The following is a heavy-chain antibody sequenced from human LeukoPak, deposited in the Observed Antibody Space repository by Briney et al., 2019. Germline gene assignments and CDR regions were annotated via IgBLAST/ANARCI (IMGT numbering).Heavy chain of an antibody. CDR1: GYSISSGYY. J-gene: IGHJ6*03. CDR3: ARVVMGYYYYYYMDV. CDR2: INHSGST. D-gene: IGHD3-22*01. V-gene: IGHV4-38-2*02. Sequence: SETLSLTCTVSGYSISSGYYWGWIRQPPGKGLEWIGDINHSGSTNYNPSLKSRVTISVDTSNNQSSLKLSSVTAADTAVYYCARVVMGYYYYYYMDVWGKGTTVTVSS.